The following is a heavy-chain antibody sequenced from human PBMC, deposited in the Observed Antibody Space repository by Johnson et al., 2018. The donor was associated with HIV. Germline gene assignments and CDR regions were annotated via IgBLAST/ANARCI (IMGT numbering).Heavy chain of an antibody. Sequence: QVHLVESGGGLVQPGGSLRLSCAASGFTFSSYAMHWVRQAPGTGLEWVALVSYDGSNKYYADSVKGRFTISRDNSKNTLYLQMNSLRAEDTAMYFCARGGAFHAFDIWGQGTMVTVSS. CDR2: VSYDGSNK. CDR1: GFTFSSYA. J-gene: IGHJ3*02. D-gene: IGHD3-3*02. CDR3: ARGGAFHAFDI. V-gene: IGHV3-30-3*01.